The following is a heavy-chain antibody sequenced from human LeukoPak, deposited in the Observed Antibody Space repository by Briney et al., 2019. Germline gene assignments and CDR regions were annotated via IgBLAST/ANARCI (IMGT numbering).Heavy chain of an antibody. V-gene: IGHV1-69*13. J-gene: IGHJ6*03. CDR1: GGTFSSYA. D-gene: IGHD6-13*01. CDR3: ARGRYSSSWKPAYYYYYYMDV. CDR2: IIPIFGTA. Sequence: GCSVKVSCKASGGTFSSYAISWVRQAPGQGLEWMGGIIPIFGTANYAQKFQGRVTITADESTSTAYMELSSLSSEDTAVYYCARGRYSSSWKPAYYYYYYMDVWGKGTTVTVSS.